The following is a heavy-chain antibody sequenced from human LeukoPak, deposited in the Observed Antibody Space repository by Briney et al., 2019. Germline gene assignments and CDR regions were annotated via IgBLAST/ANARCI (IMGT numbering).Heavy chain of an antibody. Sequence: GGSLSLSCAVSGFTFDDYAMHWVRQAPGKGLEWVSLISGDVGSTYYADSVKGRFPISRDNSKNSLYLQMNSLRTEDTALYYCAMITGTADYWGQGTLVTVSS. CDR1: GFTFDDYA. CDR2: ISGDVGST. J-gene: IGHJ4*02. CDR3: AMITGTADY. D-gene: IGHD1-20*01. V-gene: IGHV3-43*02.